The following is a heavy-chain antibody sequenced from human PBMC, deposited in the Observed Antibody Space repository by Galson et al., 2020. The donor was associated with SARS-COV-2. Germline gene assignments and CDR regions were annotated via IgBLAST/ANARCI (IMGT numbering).Heavy chain of an antibody. J-gene: IGHJ4*02. D-gene: IGHD2-21*01. CDR2: ISGHSENT. CDR1: GFTFNSYA. CDR3: SNSWSYCGGDCYTYHLDY. Sequence: GGSLRLSCAASGFTFNSYAMGWVRQAPGKGLEWVSSISGHSENTYYADSVTGRFTISRDNSKNTLSLQMHSLRAEDTAIYYCSNSWSYCGGDCYTYHLDYWGQGTLVTVAS. V-gene: IGHV3-23*01.